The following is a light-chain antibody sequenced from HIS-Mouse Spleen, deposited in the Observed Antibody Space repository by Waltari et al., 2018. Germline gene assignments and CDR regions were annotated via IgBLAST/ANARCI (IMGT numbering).Light chain of an antibody. V-gene: IGLV2-23*01. CDR1: SSDVGSYHL. CDR3: CSYAGSSTWV. Sequence: QSALTQPASVSGSPGQSITISCTGTSSDVGSYHLLSWYQQHPGKAPKLMIYEGSKRPSGVSNRFSGSKSGNTASQTISGLQAEDEADYYCCSYAGSSTWVFGGGTKLTVL. J-gene: IGLJ3*02. CDR2: EGS.